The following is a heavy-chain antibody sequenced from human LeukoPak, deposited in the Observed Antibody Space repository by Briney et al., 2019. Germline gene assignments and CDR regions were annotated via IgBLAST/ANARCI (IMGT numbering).Heavy chain of an antibody. CDR2: IYYSGST. J-gene: IGHJ4*02. CDR1: GGSISSYY. V-gene: IGHV4-59*08. Sequence: PSETLSLTCTVSGGSISSYYWSWIRQPPGKGLEWIGYIYYSGSTNYNPSLKSRVTISVDASKNQFSLKLSSMTAADTAVYYCARLGDYVWGSYLGQIDYWGQGTLVTVSS. CDR3: ARLGDYVWGSYLGQIDY. D-gene: IGHD3-16*01.